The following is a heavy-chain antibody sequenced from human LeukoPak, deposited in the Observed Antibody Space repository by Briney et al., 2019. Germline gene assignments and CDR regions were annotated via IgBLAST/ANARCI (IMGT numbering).Heavy chain of an antibody. CDR3: TRVGDNDAFDI. Sequence: GGSLRLSCEASGFTFKSYAMHWVRQAPGKGLEYVSAISRSGGSTYYADSVKDGFTISRDNSKNTLSLQMGGLRAEDMAVYYCTRVGDNDAFDIWGQGAMVTVSS. V-gene: IGHV3-64*02. D-gene: IGHD3-10*01. J-gene: IGHJ3*02. CDR2: ISRSGGST. CDR1: GFTFKSYA.